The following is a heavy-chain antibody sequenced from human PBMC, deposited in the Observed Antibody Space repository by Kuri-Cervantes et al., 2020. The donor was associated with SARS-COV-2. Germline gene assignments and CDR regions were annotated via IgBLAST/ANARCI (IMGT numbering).Heavy chain of an antibody. CDR3: ARGARITILGVLIGGRENPFFDP. D-gene: IGHD3-3*01. CDR2: INPNSGGT. J-gene: IGHJ5*02. V-gene: IGHV1-2*04. CDR1: GYTFTGYY. Sequence: ASVKVSCKASGYTFTGYYIHWVRQAPGERLEWMGWINPNSGGTKYAQKFEGWVTLTRDTSIGTAYMEVSRLRSDDTAVYYCARGARITILGVLIGGRENPFFDPWGQGTQVTVSS.